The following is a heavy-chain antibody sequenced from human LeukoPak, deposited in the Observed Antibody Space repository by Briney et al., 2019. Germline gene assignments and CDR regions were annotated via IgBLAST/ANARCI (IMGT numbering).Heavy chain of an antibody. CDR1: GYTFTSYG. Sequence: ASVKVSCKASGYTFTSYGISWVRQAPGQGLEWMGWISAYNGNTNYAQKLQGRVTMTTDTSTSTAYMELRSLRSDDTAVYYCARDGTDHDILTGYYQGGEGLDYWGQGTLVTVSS. V-gene: IGHV1-18*01. CDR3: ARDGTDHDILTGYYQGGEGLDY. CDR2: ISAYNGNT. J-gene: IGHJ4*02. D-gene: IGHD3-9*01.